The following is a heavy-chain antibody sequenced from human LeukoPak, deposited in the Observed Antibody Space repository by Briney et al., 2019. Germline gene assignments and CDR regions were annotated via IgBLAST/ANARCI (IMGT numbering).Heavy chain of an antibody. Sequence: ASVKVSCKASGYTFTNYGISWVRQAPGQGLEWMAWISANNGETRYAQNLQGRVTMTTDTSTSTAYMELRSLGSDDTAVYYCARVPPSAHQLLSSDYWGQGTQVTVSS. V-gene: IGHV1-18*04. CDR1: GYTFTNYG. CDR2: ISANNGET. D-gene: IGHD2-2*01. J-gene: IGHJ4*02. CDR3: ARVPPSAHQLLSSDY.